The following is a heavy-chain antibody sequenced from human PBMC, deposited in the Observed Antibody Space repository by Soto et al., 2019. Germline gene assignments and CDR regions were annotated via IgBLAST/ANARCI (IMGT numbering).Heavy chain of an antibody. J-gene: IGHJ6*02. D-gene: IGHD3-22*01. Sequence: HPGGSLRLSCAASGFTFSSYGMHWVRQAPGKGLEWVAVISYDGSNKYYADSVKGRFTISRDNSKNTLYLQMNSLRAEDTAVYYCAKNAYYENGADVWGQGTTVTVSS. CDR1: GFTFSSYG. V-gene: IGHV3-30*18. CDR3: AKNAYYENGADV. CDR2: ISYDGSNK.